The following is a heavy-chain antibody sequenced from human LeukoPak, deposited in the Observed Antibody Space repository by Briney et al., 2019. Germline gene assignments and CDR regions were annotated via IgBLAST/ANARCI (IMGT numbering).Heavy chain of an antibody. CDR3: ARGRDGYNYGYYYYHMDV. CDR2: IYFSGTT. V-gene: IGHV4-61*02. J-gene: IGHJ6*03. CDR1: GGSVTSGYYY. D-gene: IGHD5-24*01. Sequence: SETLSLTCTVSGGSVTSGYYYWNWIRQPAGKGLEWLGRIYFSGTTKYNPSLKGRVTISQDTPKNHFVLNLTSVTAADTAFYYCARGRDGYNYGYYYYHMDVWGKGTTVTVSS.